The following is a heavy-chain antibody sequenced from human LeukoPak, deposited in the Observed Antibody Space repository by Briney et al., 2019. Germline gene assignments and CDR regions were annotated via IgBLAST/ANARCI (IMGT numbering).Heavy chain of an antibody. CDR2: SGST. CDR3: ARGFRVAGLQRKYYFDY. V-gene: IGHV4-34*01. Sequence: SGSTNYNPSLKSRGTISVDTSKKKFSLKLSSLTAADTAVYYCARGFRVAGLQRKYYFDYWGQGTLVTVSS. J-gene: IGHJ4*02. D-gene: IGHD6-19*01.